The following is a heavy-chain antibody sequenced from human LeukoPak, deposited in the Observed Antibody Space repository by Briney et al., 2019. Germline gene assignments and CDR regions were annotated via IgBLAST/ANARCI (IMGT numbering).Heavy chain of an antibody. CDR2: ISVSGFST. V-gene: IGHV3-23*01. J-gene: IGHJ6*03. Sequence: GGSLRLSCAASGFTFSAYAMNWVRQAPGKGLEWVSVISVSGFSTYYADSVKGRFTISRDNSKNTLYLQMNSLRAEDTAVYYCAKNLRFEGNYYYYMDVWGKGTTVTVSS. CDR1: GFTFSAYA. D-gene: IGHD3-16*01. CDR3: AKNLRFEGNYYYYMDV.